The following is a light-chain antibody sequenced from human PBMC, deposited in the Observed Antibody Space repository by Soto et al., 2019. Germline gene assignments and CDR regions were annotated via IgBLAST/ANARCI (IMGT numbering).Light chain of an antibody. CDR1: QSVSSY. J-gene: IGKJ5*01. Sequence: EIVFTQSPATLSLSPGERATLSCRASQSVSSYLAWYQQKPGQAPRLLIYDASNRATGIPARFTGSGSGTDFTLTITDLQPEDFATYYCQQNYSIPITFGQGTRLEIK. CDR3: QQNYSIPIT. CDR2: DAS. V-gene: IGKV3-11*01.